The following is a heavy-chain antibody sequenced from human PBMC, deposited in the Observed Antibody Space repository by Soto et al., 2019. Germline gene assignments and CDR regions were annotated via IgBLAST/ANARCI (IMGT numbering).Heavy chain of an antibody. D-gene: IGHD5-18*01. J-gene: IGHJ4*02. CDR2: ISYDGTNK. CDR1: GFTFRTSA. V-gene: IGHV3-30-3*01. Sequence: QVQLVESGGGVVQPGRSLRLACAASGFTFRTSAMNWARQAPGKGLEWVAVISYDGTNKYSADSVKGRFTISRDNSKNTLYLQMNDLRADDTAVYFCASSLVAMGGSLDHWGQGTLVTVSS. CDR3: ASSLVAMGGSLDH.